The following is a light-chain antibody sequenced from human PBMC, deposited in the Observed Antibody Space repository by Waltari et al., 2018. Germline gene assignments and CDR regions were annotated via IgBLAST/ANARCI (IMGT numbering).Light chain of an antibody. CDR1: QDISKY. Sequence: DIQMTQSPSSLSASVRDRVTITCQASQDISKYLSWYQQKPGKAPKLLIYGASNLERGVPSRFSGSGSGTDFTFTISSLQPEDIATYYCQQYDNLPVTLGQGTKVEIK. J-gene: IGKJ1*01. CDR3: QQYDNLPVT. CDR2: GAS. V-gene: IGKV1-33*01.